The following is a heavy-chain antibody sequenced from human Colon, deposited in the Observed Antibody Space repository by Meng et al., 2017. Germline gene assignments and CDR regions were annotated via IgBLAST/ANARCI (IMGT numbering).Heavy chain of an antibody. CDR2: IAHTGRT. CDR1: GVSISNTNW. J-gene: IGHJ4*02. V-gene: IGHV4-4*02. D-gene: IGHD1/OR15-1a*01. CDR3: GTTDINYCPIHY. Sequence: QMQLRESGPGLVEPSGNLSLTCAVSGVSISNTNWWTWFRQSPGKGLEWSGEIAHTGRTNDNRSLKSRVTVSMDKSKNHFSLNVTSVTAADTAVYYCGTTDINYCPIHYWGQGTLVTVSS.